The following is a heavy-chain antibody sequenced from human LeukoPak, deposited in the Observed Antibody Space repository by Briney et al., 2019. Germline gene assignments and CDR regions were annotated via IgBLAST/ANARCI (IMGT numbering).Heavy chain of an antibody. V-gene: IGHV3-48*01. Sequence: GGSLRLSCAASGFTFSSYSMNWVRLAPGKGLEWISYISAGGTPVYYADSVEGRFTVSRDNEKNSLYLQLNSLRADDTVVYYCARDFRSSSWYIGDYWGQGAQVTVSP. J-gene: IGHJ4*02. CDR3: ARDFRSSSWYIGDY. CDR2: ISAGGTPV. CDR1: GFTFSSYS. D-gene: IGHD6-13*01.